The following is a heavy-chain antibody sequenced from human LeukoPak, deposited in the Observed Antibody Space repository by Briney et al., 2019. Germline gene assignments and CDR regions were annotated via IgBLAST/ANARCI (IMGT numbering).Heavy chain of an antibody. CDR2: ISYDGSNK. V-gene: IGHV3-30-3*01. J-gene: IGHJ4*02. Sequence: PGRSLRLSCAASGFTFSSYAVHWVRQAPGKGLEWVAVISYDGSNKYYADSVKGRFTISRDNSKNTLYLQMNSLRAEDTAVYYCAGGYSSSWYGGFDYWGQGTLVTVSS. D-gene: IGHD6-13*01. CDR1: GFTFSSYA. CDR3: AGGYSSSWYGGFDY.